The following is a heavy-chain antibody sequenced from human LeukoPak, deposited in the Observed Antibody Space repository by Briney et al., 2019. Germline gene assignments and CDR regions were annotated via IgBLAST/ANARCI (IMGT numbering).Heavy chain of an antibody. Sequence: PGGSLRLSFAASGFTFSDYYMSWIRQAPGKGLEWVSYISSSGSTIYYADSVKGRFTISRDNSKKILYLQMNSLRAEDTAVYYCAKDGNIAAAGTYYYYMDVWGRGTTVTVSS. J-gene: IGHJ6*03. V-gene: IGHV3-11*04. CDR3: AKDGNIAAAGTYYYYMDV. CDR2: ISSSGSTI. D-gene: IGHD6-13*01. CDR1: GFTFSDYY.